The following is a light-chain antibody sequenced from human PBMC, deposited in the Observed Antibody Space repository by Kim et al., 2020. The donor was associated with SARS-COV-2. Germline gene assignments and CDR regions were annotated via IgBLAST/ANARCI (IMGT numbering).Light chain of an antibody. V-gene: IGKV3-20*01. Sequence: YPGERGTLSCRASQRISSPYLAWYQQKPGQAPRRLIYGTSNRATGIPDRFSGSGSGTDFTLTINRMEPEDVAVYYCQQYGTSPLTFGGGTKVDIK. CDR2: GTS. CDR1: QRISSPY. CDR3: QQYGTSPLT. J-gene: IGKJ4*01.